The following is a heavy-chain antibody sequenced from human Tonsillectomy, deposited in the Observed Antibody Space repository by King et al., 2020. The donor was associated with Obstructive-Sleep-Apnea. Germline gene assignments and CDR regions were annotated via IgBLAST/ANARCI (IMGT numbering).Heavy chain of an antibody. V-gene: IGHV4-34*01. CDR2: INHGGIT. J-gene: IGHJ4*02. CDR1: GGSFNGYY. CDR3: ARGYGSGSFYDDY. D-gene: IGHD3-10*01. Sequence: HVQLQQWGAGLLKPSETLSLTCAVYGGSFNGYYWSWVRQPPGKGLEWIGEINHGGITNCNPSLKSRVTISVDTSINQFSLKLSSVTAADTAVYYCARGYGSGSFYDDYWGQGTLVTVSS.